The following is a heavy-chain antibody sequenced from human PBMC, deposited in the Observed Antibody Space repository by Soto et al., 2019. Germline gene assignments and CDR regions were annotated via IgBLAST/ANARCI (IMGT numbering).Heavy chain of an antibody. CDR3: ARDLRTSVSHGNFDY. CDR1: GYAFSNYG. V-gene: IGHV1-18*01. D-gene: IGHD4-4*01. CDR2: ISTYNGNA. Sequence: ASVKVSCKAFGYAFSNYGITWVRQAPGQGLEWMGWISTYNGNANYAQKLQDRVTMTTDTFTNTAYMELRSLRSDDTAVHYCARDLRTSVSHGNFDYWGQGALVTVSS. J-gene: IGHJ4*02.